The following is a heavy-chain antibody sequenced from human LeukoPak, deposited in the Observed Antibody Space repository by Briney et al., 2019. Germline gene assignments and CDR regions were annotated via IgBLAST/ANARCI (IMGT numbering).Heavy chain of an antibody. CDR2: IYTGGNT. CDR3: ARVDSGRYGAIAFDI. Sequence: GGSLRLSRAASGFIVSSNYMSWVRQAPGKGLEGVSVIYTGGNTYYADSVKGRFTVSRDNFKNMLYLQMNSLRAEDTAVYYCARVDSGRYGAIAFDIWGQGTMVTVSS. CDR1: GFIVSSNY. D-gene: IGHD6-19*01. V-gene: IGHV3-53*01. J-gene: IGHJ3*02.